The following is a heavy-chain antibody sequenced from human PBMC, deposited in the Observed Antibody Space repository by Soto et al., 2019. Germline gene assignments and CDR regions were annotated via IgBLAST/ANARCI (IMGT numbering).Heavy chain of an antibody. J-gene: IGHJ6*02. D-gene: IGHD4-17*01. Sequence: QVQLVQSGAEVKKPGSSVKVSCKASGGTFSSYAISWVRQAPGQGLEWMGGIIPIFGTANYAQKFQGRVTITADKSTSTAYMELSSLRSEDTAVYYCGFTVNMGRDYYYGMDVWGQGTTVTVSS. V-gene: IGHV1-69*06. CDR2: IIPIFGTA. CDR3: GFTVNMGRDYYYGMDV. CDR1: GGTFSSYA.